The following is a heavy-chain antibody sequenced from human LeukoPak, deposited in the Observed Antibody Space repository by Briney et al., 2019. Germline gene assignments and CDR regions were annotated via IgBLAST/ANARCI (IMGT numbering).Heavy chain of an antibody. D-gene: IGHD2-21*01. V-gene: IGHV3-15*07. Sequence: PGGSLRLSCAASGFTFSSYSMNWVRQAPGKGLEWVGRIKPKTDGETTEYAAPVKDRFSISRDDSKSMMYLQMNSLKTGDAAVYYCITPLPYSAQGGQGTLVTVSS. CDR1: GFTFSSYS. J-gene: IGHJ4*02. CDR2: IKPKTDGETT. CDR3: ITPLPYSAQ.